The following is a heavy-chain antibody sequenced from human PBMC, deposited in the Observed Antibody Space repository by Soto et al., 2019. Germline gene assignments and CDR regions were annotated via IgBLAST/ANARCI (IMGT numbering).Heavy chain of an antibody. CDR1: GGTFSSYA. V-gene: IGHV1-69*13. D-gene: IGHD3-10*01. CDR3: AAPYGSGSHYNGFDY. CDR2: IIPIFGTA. Sequence: ASVKVSCKASGGTFSSYAISWVRQAPGQGLEWMGGIIPIFGTANYAQKFQGRVTITADESTSTAYMELSSLRSEDTAVYYCAAPYGSGSHYNGFDYWGQGTLVTVSS. J-gene: IGHJ4*02.